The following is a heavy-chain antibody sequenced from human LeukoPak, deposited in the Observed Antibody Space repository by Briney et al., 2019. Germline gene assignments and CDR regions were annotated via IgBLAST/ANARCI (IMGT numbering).Heavy chain of an antibody. CDR2: ISAYNGNT. J-gene: IGHJ6*02. CDR3: ARIVVVPAGNYYYYGMDV. V-gene: IGHV1-18*01. CDR1: GYTFTSYG. D-gene: IGHD2-2*01. Sequence: ASVKVSCKASGYTFTSYGISWVRQAPGQGLEWMGWISAYNGNTNYAQKLQGRVTMTTDTSTSTAYMELRSLRSDDTAVYYCARIVVVPAGNYYYYGMDVWGQGTTVTVSS.